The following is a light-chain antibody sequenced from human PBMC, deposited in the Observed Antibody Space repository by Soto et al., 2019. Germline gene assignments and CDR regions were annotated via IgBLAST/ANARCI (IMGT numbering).Light chain of an antibody. Sequence: QSVLTQAASVSGSPGQSITISCTGTSSDVGGYKYVSWYQLHPGKAPKLMIYDVSNRPSGVSNRFSGSKSGNTASLTISGLQAEDEADYYCSSYTSSSTYVFGTGTKAPS. J-gene: IGLJ1*01. CDR3: SSYTSSSTYV. CDR2: DVS. CDR1: SSDVGGYKY. V-gene: IGLV2-14*01.